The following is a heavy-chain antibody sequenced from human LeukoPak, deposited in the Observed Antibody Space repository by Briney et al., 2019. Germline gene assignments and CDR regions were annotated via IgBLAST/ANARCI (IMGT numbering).Heavy chain of an antibody. CDR2: IYYSGST. CDR1: GGSISSYY. J-gene: IGHJ3*02. CDR3: ARDKDAFDI. V-gene: IGHV4-59*01. Sequence: SETLSLTCTVSGGSISSYYWSWIRQPPGKGLEWIGSIYYSGSTNYNPSLKSRVTISVDTSKNQFSLKLSSVTAADTAVYYCARDKDAFDIWGQGTMVTVSS.